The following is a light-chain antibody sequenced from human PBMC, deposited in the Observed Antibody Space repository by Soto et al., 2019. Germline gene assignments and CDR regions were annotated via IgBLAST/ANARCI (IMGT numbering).Light chain of an antibody. V-gene: IGKV3-20*01. CDR2: GAS. CDR1: QSVSTPY. Sequence: EIVLTQSPGTLSLSPGERATLSCRASQSVSTPYLACYQQNPGHAPRLLIFGASSRATDIPDRFSGSGSGTDFTLTISGLEPEDFGVYYCQQSGSSPPITFGQGTRLEI. J-gene: IGKJ5*01. CDR3: QQSGSSPPIT.